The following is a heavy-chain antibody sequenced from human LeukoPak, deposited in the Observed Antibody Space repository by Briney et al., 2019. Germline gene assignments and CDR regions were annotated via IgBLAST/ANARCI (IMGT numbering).Heavy chain of an antibody. J-gene: IGHJ4*02. CDR3: ARRIAVAGYYFDY. CDR1: GDSMSTGYY. Sequence: PSQTLSLTCTVSGDSMSTGYYWGWIRPPPGKGLEWIGSIYHSGSTYYNPSLKSRVTISVDTSKNQFSLKLSSVTAADTAVYYCARRIAVAGYYFDYWGQGTLVTVSS. V-gene: IGHV4-38-2*02. D-gene: IGHD6-19*01. CDR2: IYHSGST.